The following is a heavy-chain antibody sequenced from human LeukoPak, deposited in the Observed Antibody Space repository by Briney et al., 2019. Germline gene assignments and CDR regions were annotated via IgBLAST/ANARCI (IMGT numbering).Heavy chain of an antibody. CDR2: IKQDGSEK. Sequence: GGSLRLSCAASGFTFSSYWMSWVRQAPGKGLEWVANIKQDGSEKYYVDSVKGRFTISRDNAKNSLYLQMNGLRAEDTAVYYCARDAFVVVPAAIPYYFDYWGQGTLVTVSS. D-gene: IGHD2-2*02. J-gene: IGHJ4*02. CDR1: GFTFSSYW. CDR3: ARDAFVVVPAAIPYYFDY. V-gene: IGHV3-7*01.